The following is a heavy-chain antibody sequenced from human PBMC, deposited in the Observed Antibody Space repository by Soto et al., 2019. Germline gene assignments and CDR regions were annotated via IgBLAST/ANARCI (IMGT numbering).Heavy chain of an antibody. Sequence: AGGSLRLSCVASGFTFAAYPMSWVRQAPGKGLEWISSVSGSGDATYYADSVKGRFTISRDSSNNTFFLRMNGLRAEDTAQYYCANGRIVGAASFDYWGQGALVTVSS. J-gene: IGHJ4*02. V-gene: IGHV3-23*01. CDR2: VSGSGDAT. CDR1: GFTFAAYP. D-gene: IGHD1-26*01. CDR3: ANGRIVGAASFDY.